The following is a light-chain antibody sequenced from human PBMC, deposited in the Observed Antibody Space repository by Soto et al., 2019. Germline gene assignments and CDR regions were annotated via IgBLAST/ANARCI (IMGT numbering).Light chain of an antibody. J-gene: IGKJ3*01. V-gene: IGKV1-39*01. Sequence: DIQMTPSPSSLSASVGDRVTITCRASQSISNYLNWYQQKPGKAPKLLVYAASSLQSGVPSRFSGSGSGTDFTLTISSLRPEDFTTYSCQQSYTTLFTFGPGTNVDI. CDR3: QQSYTTLFT. CDR2: AAS. CDR1: QSISNY.